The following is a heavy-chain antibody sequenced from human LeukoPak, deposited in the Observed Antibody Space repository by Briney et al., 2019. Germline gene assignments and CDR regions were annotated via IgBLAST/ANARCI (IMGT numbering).Heavy chain of an antibody. D-gene: IGHD6-19*01. CDR2: ISGSGDST. CDR3: AKDQSSGWYSDY. J-gene: IGHJ4*02. V-gene: IGHV3-23*01. CDR1: GFTFSSYA. Sequence: GGSLRLPCAASGFTFSSYAMSWVRQAPGKGLEWVSGISGSGDSTYYADSVKGRFTISRDNSKNTLYLQMNSLRAEDTAVYYCAKDQSSGWYSDYWGQGTLVTVSS.